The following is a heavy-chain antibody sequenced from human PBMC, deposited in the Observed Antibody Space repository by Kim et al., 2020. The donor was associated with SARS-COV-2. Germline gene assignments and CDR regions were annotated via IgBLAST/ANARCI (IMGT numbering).Heavy chain of an antibody. J-gene: IGHJ5*02. CDR1: RYTFTSYA. CDR2: INAGNGNT. D-gene: IGHD3-10*01. CDR3: ARDQFRELLDWFDP. Sequence: ASVKVSCKASRYTFTSYAMHWVCQAPGQRLEWMGWINAGNGNTKYSQKFQGRVTITRDTSASTAYMELSSLRSEDTAVYYCARDQFRELLDWFDPWGQGTLVTVSS. V-gene: IGHV1-3*01.